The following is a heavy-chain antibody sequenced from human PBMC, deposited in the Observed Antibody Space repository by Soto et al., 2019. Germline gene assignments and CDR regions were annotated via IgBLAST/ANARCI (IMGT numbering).Heavy chain of an antibody. J-gene: IGHJ4*02. CDR2: LSHTGNT. Sequence: QVQLQQWGAGLLKPSETLSLTCAVYGGSFSEYYWNWIRQPPGMGLEWIGDLSHTGNTKYNPSLKSRLTISLDTSKRQFSLQLRSVPAADTAMYYCVLFVEADALSDSWAQGTLVSVSS. CDR1: GGSFSEYY. V-gene: IGHV4-34*01. CDR3: VLFVEADALSDS. D-gene: IGHD2-15*01.